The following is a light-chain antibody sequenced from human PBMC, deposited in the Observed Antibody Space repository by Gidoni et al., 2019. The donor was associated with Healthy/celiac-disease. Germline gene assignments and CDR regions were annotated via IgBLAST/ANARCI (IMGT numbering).Light chain of an antibody. CDR1: QSVSSY. Sequence: MMFTQSTDTLSLSPGERATLSCRARQSVSSYLAWYQQKPGQAPRLLIYDASNSATGIPARFSGSGSGTDFTLTISSLEPEDFAVYYCQQRSNWPRLTFGGGTKVEIK. J-gene: IGKJ4*01. V-gene: IGKV3-11*01. CDR2: DAS. CDR3: QQRSNWPRLT.